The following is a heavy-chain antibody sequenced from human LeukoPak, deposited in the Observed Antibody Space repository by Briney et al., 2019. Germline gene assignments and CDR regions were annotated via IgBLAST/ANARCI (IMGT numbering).Heavy chain of an antibody. D-gene: IGHD3-16*01. CDR3: AKGRGFRVWDPWDN. CDR1: GFTVSSNY. V-gene: IGHV3-23*01. Sequence: GGSLRLSCAAYGFTVSSNYMSWVRQAPEKGLEWVSGITNSGENTYYADSVKGRFTISRDNSKNTLFLEMNSLRVEDTAVYYCAKGRGFRVWDPWDNWGQGTLITVSS. J-gene: IGHJ4*02. CDR2: ITNSGENT.